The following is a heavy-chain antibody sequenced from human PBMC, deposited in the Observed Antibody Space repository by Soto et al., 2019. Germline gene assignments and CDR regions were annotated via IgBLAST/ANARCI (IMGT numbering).Heavy chain of an antibody. CDR2: ISGYNGNT. CDR3: ARKDCSGGSCYLAALDI. V-gene: IGHV1-18*01. J-gene: IGHJ3*02. Sequence: GASVKVSCKASGYTFTSYSINWVRQAPGQGLEWMGWISGYNGNTKYAQKFQDRVTLTTDTSTSTAYMELRSLRSDDTAVYYCARKDCSGGSCYLAALDIWGRGTVVTVSS. D-gene: IGHD2-15*01. CDR1: GYTFTSYS.